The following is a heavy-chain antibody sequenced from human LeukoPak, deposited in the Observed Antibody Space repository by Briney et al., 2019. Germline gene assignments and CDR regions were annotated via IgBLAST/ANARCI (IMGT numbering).Heavy chain of an antibody. Sequence: GGSLRLSCAASGFTVSSNYMSWVRQAPGKGLEWVSGISGSGGSTYYADSVKSRFTISRDNSKNTLYLQMNSLRAEDTAVYYCARDPGGELSGYWGQGTLVTVSS. CDR2: ISGSGGST. D-gene: IGHD3-10*01. CDR3: ARDPGGELSGY. V-gene: IGHV3-53*01. J-gene: IGHJ4*02. CDR1: GFTVSSNY.